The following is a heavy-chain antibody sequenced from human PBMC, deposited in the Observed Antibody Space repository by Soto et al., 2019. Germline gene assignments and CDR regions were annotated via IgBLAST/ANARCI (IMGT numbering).Heavy chain of an antibody. V-gene: IGHV1-69*13. CDR2: IIPIFGTA. Sequence: SSVKVSCKASGGTFSRYAISWVRQAPGQGLEWMGGIIPIFGTANYAQKFQGRVTITADESTSTAYMELSSLRFEDTAVYYCARAIAGHTPPGLLATWGQGSFVTVSA. CDR1: GGTFSRYA. D-gene: IGHD2-15*01. J-gene: IGHJ5*02. CDR3: ARAIAGHTPPGLLAT.